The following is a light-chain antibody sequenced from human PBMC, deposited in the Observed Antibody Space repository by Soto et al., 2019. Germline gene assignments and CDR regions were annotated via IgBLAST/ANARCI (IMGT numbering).Light chain of an antibody. Sequence: EIVMTQSPSTLSVAPGERATLSCRASQSVSSNLAWYQQKPGESPRLLIHGASTRATGIPARFSGSGSWTAFTRSSSSLQSEDVATYHCELYNSDLITFAQWRRLEIK. J-gene: IGKJ5*01. CDR2: GAS. V-gene: IGKV3-15*01. CDR3: ELYNSDLIT. CDR1: QSVSSN.